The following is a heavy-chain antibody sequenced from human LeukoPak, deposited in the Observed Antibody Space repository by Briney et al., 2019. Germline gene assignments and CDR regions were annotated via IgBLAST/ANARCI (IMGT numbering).Heavy chain of an antibody. D-gene: IGHD6-13*01. CDR2: IYPGDSDT. Sequence: GESLKISCKGSGYSSTSYWIGWVRQVPGKGLEWMGIIYPGDSDTRYGPSFQGQVIISADGSITTAYLQWSSLKASDTAMYYCARHAGIATPGTIDFWGQGTLVTVSS. CDR3: ARHAGIATPGTIDF. CDR1: GYSSTSYW. V-gene: IGHV5-51*01. J-gene: IGHJ4*02.